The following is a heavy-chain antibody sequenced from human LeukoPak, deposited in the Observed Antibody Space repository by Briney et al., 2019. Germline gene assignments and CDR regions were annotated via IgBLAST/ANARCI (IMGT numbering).Heavy chain of an antibody. CDR2: ISGSGGST. J-gene: IGHJ4*02. CDR1: GFTFSSYA. CDR3: AKDGHYDSSGYYCY. D-gene: IGHD3-22*01. Sequence: GGSLRLSCEASGFTFSSYAMSWVRQAPGKGLEWVSAISGSGGSTYYADSVKGRFTISRDNSKNTLYLQMNSLRAEDTAVYYCAKDGHYDSSGYYCYWGQGTLVTVSS. V-gene: IGHV3-23*01.